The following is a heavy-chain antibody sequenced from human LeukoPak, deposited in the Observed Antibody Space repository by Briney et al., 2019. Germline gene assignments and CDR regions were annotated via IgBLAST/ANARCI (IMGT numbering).Heavy chain of an antibody. J-gene: IGHJ4*02. CDR1: GYTFTDYY. CDR2: INPNSGGT. CDR3: ATGYDYGGNFDY. V-gene: IGHV1-2*02. Sequence: ASVSVSYTSSGYTFTDYYMHWVSQAPGQGREGMGWINPNSGGTNYVQKFQGRVTMTRDTSISTAYMELSRLRSDDTAVYYCATGYDYGGNFDYWGQGTLVTVSS. D-gene: IGHD4-23*01.